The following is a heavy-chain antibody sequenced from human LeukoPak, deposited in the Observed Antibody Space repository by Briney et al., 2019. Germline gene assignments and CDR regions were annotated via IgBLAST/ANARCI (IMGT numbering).Heavy chain of an antibody. D-gene: IGHD3-9*01. Sequence: GGSLRLSCAASGFTFSSYEMNWVRQAPGKGLVWVSHINSDMTTTTYADSVKGRFTISRDNAKNTLYLQMNSLRAEDTAVYYCARAGRGLRYFDWLTYDYWGQGTLVTVSS. J-gene: IGHJ4*02. CDR1: GFTFSSYE. CDR3: ARAGRGLRYFDWLTYDY. CDR2: INSDMTTT. V-gene: IGHV3-74*01.